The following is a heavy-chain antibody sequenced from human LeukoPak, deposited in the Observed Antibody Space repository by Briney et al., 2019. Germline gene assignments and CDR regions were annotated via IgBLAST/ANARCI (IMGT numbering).Heavy chain of an antibody. CDR2: ISWDGGST. V-gene: IGHV3-43D*03. CDR3: AKDSRNIAAAGNFDY. D-gene: IGHD6-13*01. J-gene: IGHJ4*02. Sequence: GGSLRLSCAASGFTFDDYAMHWVRQAPGKGLEWVSLISWDGGSTYYAGSVKGRFTISRDNSKNSLYLQMNSLRAEDTALYYCAKDSRNIAAAGNFDYWGQGTLVTVSS. CDR1: GFTFDDYA.